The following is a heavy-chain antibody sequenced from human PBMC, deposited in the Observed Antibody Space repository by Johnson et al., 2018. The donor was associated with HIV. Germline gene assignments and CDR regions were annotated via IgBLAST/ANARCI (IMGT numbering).Heavy chain of an antibody. CDR1: GFTFSNAW. CDR2: IKRKSDGGTT. J-gene: IGHJ3*02. D-gene: IGHD3-10*01. CDR3: TTGISWFGAITFDI. V-gene: IGHV3-15*01. Sequence: VQLVESGGDFIKPGGSLRLSCAASGFTFSNAWMSWVRQAPGTGLEWVGRIKRKSDGGTTDSAAPVKGRFTISRDDSKNTLYLQMNSLKTEDTAVYYCTTGISWFGAITFDIWGQGTMVTVSS.